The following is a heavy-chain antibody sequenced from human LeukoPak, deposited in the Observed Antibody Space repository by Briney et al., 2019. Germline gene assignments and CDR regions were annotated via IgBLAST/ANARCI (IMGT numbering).Heavy chain of an antibody. CDR2: VYHSGKT. V-gene: IGHV4-38-2*01. D-gene: IGHD1-1*01. Sequence: SETLSLTCVVSGYSISSDSYWAWIRQPPGRGLERIGSVYHSGKTYYNPSLMSPVTISVDTSKNRFSLNLISVTAADTAVYYCARITGSGTNWLFDYWGQGTLVTVSS. CDR1: GYSISSDSY. J-gene: IGHJ4*02. CDR3: ARITGSGTNWLFDY.